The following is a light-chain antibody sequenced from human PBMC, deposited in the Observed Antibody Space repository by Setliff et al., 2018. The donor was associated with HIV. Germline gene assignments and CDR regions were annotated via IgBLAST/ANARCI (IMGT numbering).Light chain of an antibody. CDR2: DVS. V-gene: IGLV2-11*01. CDR3: CSYAGSSTYV. Sequence: QSALTQPRSVSGSPGQSVTISCTGTSSDVGAYNYVSWYQQHPGKAPKLMICDVSKRPSGVPDRFSASKSGNTASLTISGLQAEDEADYYCCSYAGSSTYVFGTGTKVTVL. CDR1: SSDVGAYNY. J-gene: IGLJ1*01.